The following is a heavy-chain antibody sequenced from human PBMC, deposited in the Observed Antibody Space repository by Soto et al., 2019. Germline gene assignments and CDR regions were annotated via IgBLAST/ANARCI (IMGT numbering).Heavy chain of an antibody. Sequence: QVRLQQSGPGLVKPSETVSLTCDVSSVSITSSNWWTWVRQPPGKGLEWLGKISHSGTVNYNATLRSRVTISVDKPKNQLSLKLMSVTAADTAVYYCARDYDGFDYWAPGILVTVSS. V-gene: IGHV4-4*02. J-gene: IGHJ4*02. CDR1: SVSITSSNW. CDR3: ARDYDGFDY. CDR2: ISHSGTV. D-gene: IGHD3-16*01.